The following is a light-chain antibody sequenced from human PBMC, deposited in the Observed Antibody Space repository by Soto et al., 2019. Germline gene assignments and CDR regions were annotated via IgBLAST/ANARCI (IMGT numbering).Light chain of an antibody. CDR1: QSVSSSY. Sequence: EIVLTQSPGTLYLSPGERATLSCRASQSVSSSYLAWYQQKPGQAPRLLIYVASSRATGIPDRFSGSGSGTDFTLTISRLEPEDFAVYYCQQYGSSSITFGQGTRREIK. CDR3: QQYGSSSIT. CDR2: VAS. V-gene: IGKV3-20*01. J-gene: IGKJ5*01.